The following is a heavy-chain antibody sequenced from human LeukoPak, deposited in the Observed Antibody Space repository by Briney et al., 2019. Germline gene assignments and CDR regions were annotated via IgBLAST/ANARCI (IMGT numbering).Heavy chain of an antibody. CDR3: ARDYTYRSSSIIDY. CDR1: GFTFSSYS. J-gene: IGHJ4*02. D-gene: IGHD6-6*01. Sequence: GGSLRLSCAASGFTFSSYSMNWVRQAPGKGLEWVSYISSSSSTIYYADSVKGRFTISRDNAKNSLYLQMHSLRDEDTAVYYCARDYTYRSSSIIDYCGQGTLVTVSS. CDR2: ISSSSSTI. V-gene: IGHV3-48*02.